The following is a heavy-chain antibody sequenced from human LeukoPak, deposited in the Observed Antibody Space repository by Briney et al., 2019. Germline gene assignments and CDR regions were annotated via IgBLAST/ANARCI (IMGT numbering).Heavy chain of an antibody. CDR3: ARDGNTADYGGEDAFDI. Sequence: PSETLSLTCTVSGGSISSSSYYWGWLRQPPGKGLEWIGSIYYSGSTYYNPSLKSRVTISVDTSKNQFSLKLSSVTAADTAVYYCARDGNTADYGGEDAFDIWGQGTMVTVSS. V-gene: IGHV4-39*02. CDR1: GGSISSSSYY. CDR2: IYYSGST. J-gene: IGHJ3*02. D-gene: IGHD4-17*01.